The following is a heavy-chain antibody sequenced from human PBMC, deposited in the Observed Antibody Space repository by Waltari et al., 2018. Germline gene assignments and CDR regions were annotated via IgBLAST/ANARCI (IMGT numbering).Heavy chain of an antibody. Sequence: EVQLVESGGVVVQPGWSLILSCAASGFTFDDYPLHWVSQARGKGLEWVSLISWDGGSTYYADSVKGRFTISRDNSKNSLYLQMNSLRTEDTALYYCAKGGRYFDWGDAFDIWGQGTMVTVSS. CDR2: ISWDGGST. CDR3: AKGGRYFDWGDAFDI. V-gene: IGHV3-43*01. J-gene: IGHJ3*02. CDR1: GFTFDDYP. D-gene: IGHD3-9*01.